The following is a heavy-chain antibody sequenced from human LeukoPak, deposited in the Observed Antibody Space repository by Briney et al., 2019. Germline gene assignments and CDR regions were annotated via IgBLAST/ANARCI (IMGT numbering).Heavy chain of an antibody. V-gene: IGHV5-51*01. Sequence: GESLKISCKGPGYSFTSYWIGWVRQMPGKGLEWMGIIYPGDSDTRYSPSFQGQVTISADKSISTAYLQWSSLKASDTAMYYCARQDIVVVPAATNYYYYMDVWGKGTTVTVSS. J-gene: IGHJ6*03. CDR3: ARQDIVVVPAATNYYYYMDV. CDR1: GYSFTSYW. D-gene: IGHD2-2*01. CDR2: IYPGDSDT.